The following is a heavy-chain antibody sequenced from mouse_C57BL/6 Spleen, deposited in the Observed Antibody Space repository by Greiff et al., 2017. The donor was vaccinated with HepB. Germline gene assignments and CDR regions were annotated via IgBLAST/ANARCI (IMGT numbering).Heavy chain of an antibody. CDR1: GYAFSSYW. Sequence: VKLQESGAELVKPGASVKISCKASGYAFSSYWMNWVQQRPGKGLEWIGQIYPGDGDTNYNGKFKGKATLTADKSSSTDYMQLSSLTSEDSAVYVCARGGDYYGSSSFAYWGQGTLVTVSA. CDR3: ARGGDYYGSSSFAY. J-gene: IGHJ3*01. CDR2: IYPGDGDT. D-gene: IGHD1-1*01. V-gene: IGHV1-80*01.